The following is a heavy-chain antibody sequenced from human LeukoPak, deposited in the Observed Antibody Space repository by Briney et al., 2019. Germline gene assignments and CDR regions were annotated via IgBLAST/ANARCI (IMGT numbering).Heavy chain of an antibody. CDR1: GFTFSSYG. CDR2: ISHDGSNK. D-gene: IGHD3-10*01. J-gene: IGHJ6*02. V-gene: IGHV3-30*18. CDR3: PKDRATGTQFYFYGMDV. Sequence: GGSLRLSCAASGFTFSSYGMHWVRQAPGKGLEWVAVISHDGSNKYYADSVKGRFTISRDNSKNTLYLQMNSLRAEDTAVYYCPKDRATGTQFYFYGMDVWGQGTTVTVSS.